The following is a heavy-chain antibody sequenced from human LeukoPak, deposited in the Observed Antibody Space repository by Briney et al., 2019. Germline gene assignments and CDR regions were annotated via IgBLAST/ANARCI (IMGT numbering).Heavy chain of an antibody. CDR2: IYYSGST. V-gene: IGHV4-59*01. J-gene: IGHJ4*02. D-gene: IGHD4-23*01. CDR3: ARDRYGGNSPFDY. Sequence: PSETLSLTCTVSGGSNSSYYWSWIRQPPGKGLEWIGYIYYSGSTNYNPSLKSRVTISVDTSKNQFSLKLSSVTAADTAVYYCARDRYGGNSPFDYWGQGTLVTVSS. CDR1: GGSNSSYY.